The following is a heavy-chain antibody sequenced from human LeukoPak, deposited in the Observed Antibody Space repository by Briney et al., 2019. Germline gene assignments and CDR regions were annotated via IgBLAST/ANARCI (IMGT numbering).Heavy chain of an antibody. Sequence: PGGSLRLSCAASGFTFSSYGMHWVRQAPGKGLEWVAFIRYDGSNKYYADSVKGRFTISRDNSKNTLYLQMNSLRAEDTAVYYCAKDNGITMVRGVIIGLFENHYYYMDVWGKGTTVTISS. J-gene: IGHJ6*03. CDR1: GFTFSSYG. V-gene: IGHV3-30*02. CDR3: AKDNGITMVRGVIIGLFENHYYYMDV. D-gene: IGHD3-10*01. CDR2: IRYDGSNK.